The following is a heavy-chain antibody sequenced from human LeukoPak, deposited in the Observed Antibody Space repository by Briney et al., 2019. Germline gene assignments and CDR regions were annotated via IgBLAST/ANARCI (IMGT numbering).Heavy chain of an antibody. V-gene: IGHV3-30*18. J-gene: IGHJ4*02. D-gene: IGHD3-3*01. CDR3: AKDLEGITIFGAQGY. Sequence: GGSLRLSCAASGFTFSSYVMHWVRQAPGKGQEWVAVISYDGGNKYYADSVKGRFTISRDNSKNTLYLQMNSLRAEDTAVYYCAKDLEGITIFGAQGYWGQGTLVTASS. CDR1: GFTFSSYV. CDR2: ISYDGGNK.